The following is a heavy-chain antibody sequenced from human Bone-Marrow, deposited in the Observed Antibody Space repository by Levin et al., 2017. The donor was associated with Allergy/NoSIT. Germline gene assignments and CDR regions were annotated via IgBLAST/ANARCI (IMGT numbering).Heavy chain of an antibody. CDR1: GDSVSSSNW. Sequence: SETLSLTCAVSGDSVSSSNWWSWVRQPPGKGLEWIGEIYHSGSTNYNPSLKSRVTISVDKSKNQFSLNLNSVTAADTAMYYCARKSYGSVAESFQDWGQGTLVTVSS. CDR3: ARKSYGSVAESFQD. V-gene: IGHV4-4*02. CDR2: IYHSGST. J-gene: IGHJ1*01. D-gene: IGHD3-16*02.